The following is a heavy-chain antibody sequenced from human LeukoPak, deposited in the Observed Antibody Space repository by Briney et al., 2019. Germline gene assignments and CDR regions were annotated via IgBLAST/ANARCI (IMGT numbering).Heavy chain of an antibody. J-gene: IGHJ4*02. CDR2: INSDATNT. D-gene: IGHD3-22*01. Sequence: LGGSLRHSPVHPLYTPTRFWLHRVRPPRGKGRVGVSRINSDATNTNYADSVKGRFTISRDNTKNTVDLQMNSLGAEDTAVYCCARGGWVGSVHFANWGQGALVTVSS. CDR3: ARGGWVGSVHFAN. V-gene: IGHV3-74*01. CDR1: YTPTRFW.